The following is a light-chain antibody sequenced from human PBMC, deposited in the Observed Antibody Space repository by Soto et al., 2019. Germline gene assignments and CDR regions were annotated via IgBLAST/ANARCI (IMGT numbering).Light chain of an antibody. V-gene: IGKV3-20*01. J-gene: IGKJ1*01. CDR1: QTVLSSY. CDR3: QQYGNPPQT. Sequence: IVLTQSPGALSLSPGEPITLSCRASQTVLSSYVAWYQQKPGQAPRLLIYGASSRATGIPDRFSGSGSGTDFTLTISRLEPEDFGVFYCQQYGNPPQTFGQGTKVDIK. CDR2: GAS.